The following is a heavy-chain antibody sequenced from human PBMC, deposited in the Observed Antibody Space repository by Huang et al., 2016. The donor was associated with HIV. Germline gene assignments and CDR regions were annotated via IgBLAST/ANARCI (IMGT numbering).Heavy chain of an antibody. CDR2: IYSNGDG. J-gene: IGHJ4*02. CDR3: AHSTDASAATFYFDF. Sequence: QITLRESGPALVKPTQTLTLTCTFSGFSLTTTGVGVGWIRQPPGQALEWLAFIYSNGDGRYSPSLSSRLTITKDTSKNQVALTMTNMDPVDTATYYCAHSTDASAATFYFDFWGQGTLVAVSS. D-gene: IGHD6-25*01. CDR1: GFSLTTTGVG. V-gene: IGHV2-5*01.